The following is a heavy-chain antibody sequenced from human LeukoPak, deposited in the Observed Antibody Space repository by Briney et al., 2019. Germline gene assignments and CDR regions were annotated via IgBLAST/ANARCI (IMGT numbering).Heavy chain of an antibody. J-gene: IGHJ4*02. CDR1: GDSISSYY. D-gene: IGHD6-13*01. V-gene: IGHV4-4*07. CDR2: IYTSGST. Sequence: PSETLSLTCTVSGDSISSYYWSWIRQPAGKGLEWIGRIYTSGSTNYNPSLKSRVTVSVDTSRNQFSLKLSSVTAADTAVYYCARDAYSSSWYFDYWGQGTLVTVSS. CDR3: ARDAYSSSWYFDY.